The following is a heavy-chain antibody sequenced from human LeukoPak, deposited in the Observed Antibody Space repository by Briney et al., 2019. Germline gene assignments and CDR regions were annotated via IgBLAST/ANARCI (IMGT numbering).Heavy chain of an antibody. D-gene: IGHD3-3*01. CDR2: IYTNGNT. J-gene: IGHJ6*03. V-gene: IGHV4-61*02. Sequence: SQTLSLTCTVSGGSVTSGAYYWTWIRQPAGKGLEWIGRIYTNGNTEYNPSLKSRVTISVDTSKNQFSLKLNSVTAADTAVYYCARVVVFGVVSSDYYYYYMDVWGKGTTVTVSS. CDR1: GGSVTSGAYY. CDR3: ARVVVFGVVSSDYYYYYMDV.